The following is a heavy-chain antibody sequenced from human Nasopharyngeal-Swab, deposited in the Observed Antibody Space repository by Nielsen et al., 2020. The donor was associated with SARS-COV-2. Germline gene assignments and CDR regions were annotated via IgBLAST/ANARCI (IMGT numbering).Heavy chain of an antibody. CDR2: ISDDENTI. J-gene: IGHJ4*02. Sequence: GGSLRLSCAASGFTLSWYLIHWVRPVPGKGLVWVARISDDENTINYADSVKGRFTISRDYAKNTLYLQMNNLRAEDTAIYYCSRDLGGAYGYWGQGTLVTVSS. D-gene: IGHD3-16*01. CDR1: GFTLSWYL. V-gene: IGHV3-74*01. CDR3: SRDLGGAYGY.